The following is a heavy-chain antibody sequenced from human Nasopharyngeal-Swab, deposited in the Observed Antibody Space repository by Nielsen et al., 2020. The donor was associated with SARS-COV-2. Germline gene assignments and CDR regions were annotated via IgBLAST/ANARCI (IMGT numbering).Heavy chain of an antibody. Sequence: GGSLRLSCAASGITFSKYWMSWVRQAPGRGLERVANIKDDGSEKYYVDSVKGRFTISRDNAKNSLYLQMSSLRAEDTAVYYCVRIQRGYSYGSDDYWGQGTLVTVSS. CDR3: VRIQRGYSYGSDDY. CDR1: GITFSKYW. D-gene: IGHD5-18*01. V-gene: IGHV3-7*05. CDR2: IKDDGSEK. J-gene: IGHJ4*02.